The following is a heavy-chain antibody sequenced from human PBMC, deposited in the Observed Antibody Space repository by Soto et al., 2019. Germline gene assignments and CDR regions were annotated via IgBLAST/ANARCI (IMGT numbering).Heavy chain of an antibody. J-gene: IGHJ4*02. CDR2: IIPIFGTA. CDR1: GGTFSSYA. Sequence: SVKVSCKASGGTFSSYAISWVRQAPGQGLEWMGGIIPIFGTANYAQKFQGRVTITADESTSTAYMELSSLRSEDTAVYYCARDRYSSSWWDYWGQGTLVTVSS. CDR3: ARDRYSSSWWDY. D-gene: IGHD6-13*01. V-gene: IGHV1-69*13.